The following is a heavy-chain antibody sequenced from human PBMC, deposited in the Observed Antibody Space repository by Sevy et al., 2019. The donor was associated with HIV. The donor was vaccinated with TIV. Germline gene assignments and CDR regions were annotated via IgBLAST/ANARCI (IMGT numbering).Heavy chain of an antibody. D-gene: IGHD2-15*01. CDR3: ARDSAPIVVVVAATELYMDV. Sequence: GGSLRLSCAASGFTFSTYSMNWVRQAPGKGLEWVSSISSSSTYIYYADSVKGRFTISRDNAKNSLYLQMNSLRDEDTAVYYCARDSAPIVVVVAATELYMDVWGKGTTVTVSS. CDR1: GFTFSTYS. CDR2: ISSSSTYI. V-gene: IGHV3-21*01. J-gene: IGHJ6*03.